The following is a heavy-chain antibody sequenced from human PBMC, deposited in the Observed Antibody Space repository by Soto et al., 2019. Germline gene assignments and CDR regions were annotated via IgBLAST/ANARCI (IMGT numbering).Heavy chain of an antibody. CDR1: GFIFENFG. CDR3: AKNQGVELVPLATVDWFDP. CDR2: ISGSGLKK. Sequence: GGSLRLSCAASGFIFENFGMCWVRQAPGKGLEWISSISGSGLKKYYADSVKGRFTISRDNSKSTVYLELNNLSAEDTAVYHCAKNQGVELVPLATVDWFDPWGQGSVVTVSS. D-gene: IGHD1-26*01. J-gene: IGHJ5*02. V-gene: IGHV3-23*01.